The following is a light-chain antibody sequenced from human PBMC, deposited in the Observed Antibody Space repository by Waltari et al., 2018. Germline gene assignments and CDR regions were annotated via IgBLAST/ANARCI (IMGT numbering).Light chain of an antibody. V-gene: IGLV2-23*01. CDR2: EGN. CDR1: GSHVGDYKF. CDR3: CSDAGSNTLLYV. J-gene: IGLJ1*01. Sequence: QSALTQPASVSGSPGQSITISCTGTGSHVGDYKFVSWYQQHPDKVPKLLIYEGNKRPSGFSGRFSGSYTANTASLTISGLQAEDEADYYCCSDAGSNTLLYVFGTGTKVTVL.